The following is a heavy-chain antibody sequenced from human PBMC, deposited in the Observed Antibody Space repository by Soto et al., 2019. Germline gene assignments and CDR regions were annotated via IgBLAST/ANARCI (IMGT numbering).Heavy chain of an antibody. CDR3: ARNEGEGATPSYYGMDV. CDR1: GGSISSSNW. V-gene: IGHV4-4*02. Sequence: SETLSLTCAVSGGSISSSNWWSWVRQPPGKGLEWIGEIYHSGSTNYNPSLKSRVTISVDKSKNQFSLKLSSVTAADTAVYYCARNEGEGATPSYYGMDVWGQGTTVTVSS. CDR2: IYHSGST. D-gene: IGHD5-12*01. J-gene: IGHJ6*02.